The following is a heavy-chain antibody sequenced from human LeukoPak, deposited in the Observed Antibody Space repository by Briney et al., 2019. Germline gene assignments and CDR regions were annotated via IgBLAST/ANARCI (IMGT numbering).Heavy chain of an antibody. CDR3: ARVGATNIDAFDI. Sequence: PGGSLRLSCAASGFTFSSYVMSWVRQAPGKGLEWVSGISGSGGTTNYADSVKGRFTISRDNAKNSLYLQMNSLRAEDTAVYYCARVGATNIDAFDIWGQGTMVTVSS. CDR1: GFTFSSYV. D-gene: IGHD1-26*01. CDR2: ISGSGGTT. V-gene: IGHV3-23*01. J-gene: IGHJ3*02.